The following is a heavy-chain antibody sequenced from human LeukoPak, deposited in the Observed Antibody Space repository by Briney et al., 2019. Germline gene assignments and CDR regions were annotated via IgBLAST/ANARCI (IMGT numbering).Heavy chain of an antibody. CDR1: GFTFDDYA. CDR3: AKDRAAAALYYMDV. Sequence: GGSLRLSCAASGFTFDDYAMHWVRQAPGKGLEWVSGISWNSGSIGCADSVKGRFTISRDNAKNSLYLQMNSLRAEDMALYYCAKDRAAAALYYMDVWGKGTTVTVSS. CDR2: ISWNSGSI. V-gene: IGHV3-9*03. D-gene: IGHD6-13*01. J-gene: IGHJ6*03.